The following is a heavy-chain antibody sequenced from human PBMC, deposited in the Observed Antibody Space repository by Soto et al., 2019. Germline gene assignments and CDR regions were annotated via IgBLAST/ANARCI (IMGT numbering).Heavy chain of an antibody. D-gene: IGHD5-18*01. J-gene: IGHJ6*02. CDR2: IKGDGSNT. CDR1: GFTFSSYW. V-gene: IGHV3-74*01. Sequence: VQLVESGGGLVQPGGSLRLSCAGSGFTFSSYWMHWVRQVPGKGLVWVSRIKGDGSNTGYADSVKGRFTISGDNAENTVYLQMTSLRAEDTAVYYCARGIPNVYGTDVWGQGTSVTVSS. CDR3: ARGIPNVYGTDV.